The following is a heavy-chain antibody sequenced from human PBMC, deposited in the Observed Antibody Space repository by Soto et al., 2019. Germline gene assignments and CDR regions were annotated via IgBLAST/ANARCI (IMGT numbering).Heavy chain of an antibody. J-gene: IGHJ4*02. Sequence: QVQLVQSGAEVKKPGASVKVSCKASGYTFTSYGISWVRQAPGQGLEWMGWISAYNGNTNYAQKLQGRVTMNTDTSTSTAYMERRSLGSDDTAVYYCARESSSSCHDYWGQGTLVTVSS. D-gene: IGHD6-13*01. CDR2: ISAYNGNT. V-gene: IGHV1-18*01. CDR3: ARESSSSCHDY. CDR1: GYTFTSYG.